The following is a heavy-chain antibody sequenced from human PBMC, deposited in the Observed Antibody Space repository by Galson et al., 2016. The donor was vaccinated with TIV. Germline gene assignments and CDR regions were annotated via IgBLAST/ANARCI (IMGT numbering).Heavy chain of an antibody. CDR1: GYMFTGYH. V-gene: IGHV1-2*06. Sequence: GYMFTGYHLHWVRQAPGQGPEWMGRINPNSGDTDFAQKFQGRVTMTRDTSISTAYIELRRLTFADTAVYFCARGVDGFRYWGQGTLVTVSS. CDR2: INPNSGDT. D-gene: IGHD5-24*01. CDR3: ARGVDGFRY. J-gene: IGHJ4*02.